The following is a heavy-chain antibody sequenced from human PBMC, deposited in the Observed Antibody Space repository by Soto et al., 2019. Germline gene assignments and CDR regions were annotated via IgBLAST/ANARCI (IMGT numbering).Heavy chain of an antibody. Sequence: GASVKVSCKASGGTFSSYAISWVRQAPGQGLEWMGGIIPIFGTANYAQKFQGRVTITADESTSTAYMELSSLRSGDTAVYYCAREPDSYDSSGYYFDYWGQGTLVTVS. D-gene: IGHD3-22*01. CDR1: GGTFSSYA. V-gene: IGHV1-69*13. J-gene: IGHJ4*02. CDR2: IIPIFGTA. CDR3: AREPDSYDSSGYYFDY.